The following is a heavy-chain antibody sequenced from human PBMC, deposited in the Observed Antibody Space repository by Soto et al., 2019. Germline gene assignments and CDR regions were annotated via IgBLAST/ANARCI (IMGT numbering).Heavy chain of an antibody. CDR2: ISNSGRTI. Sequence: EVQLVESGGGLVQPGGSLRLSCVASGFTFSTYEMQGVRQAPGKGLEWVSYISNSGRTIYYADSVKGRFTISRDNAKDSLLLQMDSLRAEDTAVYYCASPLVTAPHDAFDIWGQGTMVTVSS. J-gene: IGHJ3*02. V-gene: IGHV3-48*03. CDR1: GFTFSTYE. CDR3: ASPLVTAPHDAFDI. D-gene: IGHD2-21*02.